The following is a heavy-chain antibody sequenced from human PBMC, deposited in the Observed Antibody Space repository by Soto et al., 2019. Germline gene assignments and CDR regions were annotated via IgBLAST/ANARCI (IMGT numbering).Heavy chain of an antibody. D-gene: IGHD1-26*01. CDR3: AHGGPNGSQDWCDP. CDR2: IYHSGRS. Sequence: PSETLSLTWTVSGGSINNYYWNWIRQTPGKGLEWIANIYHSGRSNYNPSLKSRVIISVDTPKNQFSLTLTSVTAADTAVYYCAHGGPNGSQDWCDPWGQGTPVTVSS. CDR1: GGSINNYY. V-gene: IGHV4-59*01. J-gene: IGHJ5*02.